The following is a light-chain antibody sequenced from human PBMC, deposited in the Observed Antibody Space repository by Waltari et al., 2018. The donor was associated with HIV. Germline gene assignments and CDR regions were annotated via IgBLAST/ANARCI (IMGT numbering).Light chain of an antibody. J-gene: IGLJ3*02. CDR1: SSDVGVYNS. Sequence: QSALTQPASVSGSPGQSITISCTGTSSDVGVYNSVSWYKLHPGKAPKLMIYDVSNRPSGVSKRFSGSKSGNTASLTISGLKAEDEADYYCSSYTSSSSWVFGGGTTLTVL. V-gene: IGLV2-14*03. CDR2: DVS. CDR3: SSYTSSSSWV.